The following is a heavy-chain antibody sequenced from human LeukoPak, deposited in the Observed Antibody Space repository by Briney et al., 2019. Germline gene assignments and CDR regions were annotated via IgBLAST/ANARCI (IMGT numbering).Heavy chain of an antibody. Sequence: GGSLRLSCTASGFTFGDYAMSWFRQAPGKGLEWVGFIRNKAYGGTTEYAASVKGRFTISRDDSKSIAYLQMNSPKTEDTAVYYCTRARPGVVVVAARGDYWGQGTLVTVSS. D-gene: IGHD2-15*01. CDR3: TRARPGVVVVAARGDY. V-gene: IGHV3-49*03. CDR2: IRNKAYGGTT. J-gene: IGHJ4*02. CDR1: GFTFGDYA.